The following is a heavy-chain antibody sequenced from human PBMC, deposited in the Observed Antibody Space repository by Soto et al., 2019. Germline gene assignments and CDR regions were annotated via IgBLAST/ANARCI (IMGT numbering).Heavy chain of an antibody. Sequence: SETLSLTCTVSGGSISSYYWSWIRQPPGKGLEWIGYIYYSGSTNYNPSLKSRVTISVDTSKNQFSLKLSSVTAADTAVYYCARVRVDYGDSIWFDPWGQGTLVTVSS. CDR2: IYYSGST. D-gene: IGHD4-17*01. CDR1: GGSISSYY. V-gene: IGHV4-59*01. J-gene: IGHJ5*02. CDR3: ARVRVDYGDSIWFDP.